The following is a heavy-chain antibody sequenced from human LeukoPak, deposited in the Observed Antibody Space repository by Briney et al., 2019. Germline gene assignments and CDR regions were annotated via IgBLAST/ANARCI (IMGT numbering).Heavy chain of an antibody. V-gene: IGHV3-30*02. Sequence: GGSLRLSCAASGFTFSTYGMHWVRQAPGKGLEWVTFIRYDGSNKYYADSVKGRFTIFRDNSKNTLYLQMNSLRAEDTAVYYCAKGVGGYCTSASCYTGPFDYWGQGTLVTVSS. J-gene: IGHJ4*02. D-gene: IGHD2-2*02. CDR2: IRYDGSNK. CDR1: GFTFSTYG. CDR3: AKGVGGYCTSASCYTGPFDY.